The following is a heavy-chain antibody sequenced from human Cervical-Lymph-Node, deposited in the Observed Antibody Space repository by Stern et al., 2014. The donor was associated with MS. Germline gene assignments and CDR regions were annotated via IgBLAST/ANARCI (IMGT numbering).Heavy chain of an antibody. Sequence: VQLVESGPGLVKPSGTLSLTCAVSGGSISNYNWWSWVRQPPGEGREWIGEIYHSGANTYNPSLNSRVTTPVHKTHKHLSLKVRSLSAADTAVYYCARAVRVDTYFDYWGQGTLVTVSS. CDR3: ARAVRVDTYFDY. D-gene: IGHD5-18*01. V-gene: IGHV4-4*02. J-gene: IGHJ4*02. CDR2: IYHSGAN. CDR1: GGSISNYNW.